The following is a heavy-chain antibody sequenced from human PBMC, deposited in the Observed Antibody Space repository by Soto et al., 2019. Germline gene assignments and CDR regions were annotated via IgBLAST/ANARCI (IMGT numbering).Heavy chain of an antibody. V-gene: IGHV4-61*08. CDR3: ARDLCISTSCLDDNWFDP. Sequence: SETLSLTCTVSGGSISSGGYYWSWIRQPPGKGLEWIGYIYYSGSTNYNPSLKSRVTISVDTSKNQFSLKLSSVTAADTAVYYCARDLCISTSCLDDNWFDPWGQGTLVTVSS. J-gene: IGHJ5*02. D-gene: IGHD2-2*01. CDR2: IYYSGST. CDR1: GGSISSGGYY.